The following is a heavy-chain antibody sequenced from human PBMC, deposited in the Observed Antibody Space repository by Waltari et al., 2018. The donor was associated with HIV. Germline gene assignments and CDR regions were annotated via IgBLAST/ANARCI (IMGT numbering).Heavy chain of an antibody. CDR2: INWIGGNT. V-gene: IGHV3-20*04. D-gene: IGHD3-16*02. CDR3: ARDKYYDYVWGSYRYSGSDY. Sequence: EVQLVESGGGVVRPGGSLRLSCAASGFTFDDYGMSWVRQAPGKGLEWVSGINWIGGNTGYADSVKSRFTISRDNAKNSLYLQMKSLRAEDTALYYCARDKYYDYVWGSYRYSGSDYWGQGTLVTVSS. J-gene: IGHJ4*02. CDR1: GFTFDDYG.